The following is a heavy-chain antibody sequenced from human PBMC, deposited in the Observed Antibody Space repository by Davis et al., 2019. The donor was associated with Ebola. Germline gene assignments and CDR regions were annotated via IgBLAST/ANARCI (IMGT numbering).Heavy chain of an antibody. CDR2: INPNSGGT. J-gene: IGHJ6*02. CDR3: ARDKQLADYYYYGMDV. V-gene: IGHV1-2*04. D-gene: IGHD6-6*01. CDR1: GYTFTGYY. Sequence: AASVKVSCKASGYTFTGYYMHWVRQAPGQGLEWMGWINPNSGGTNYAQKFQGWVTMTRDTSISTAYMELSRLRSDDTAVYYWARDKQLADYYYYGMDVWGQGTTVTVSS.